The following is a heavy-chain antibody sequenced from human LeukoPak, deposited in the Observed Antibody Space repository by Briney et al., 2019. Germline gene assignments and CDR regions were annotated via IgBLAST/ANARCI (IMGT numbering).Heavy chain of an antibody. V-gene: IGHV1-8*01. CDR3: ARGVRRGSGSLYYFDY. CDR1: GYTFTSYD. Sequence: GASVKVSCKASGYTFTSYDINWVRQATGQGLEWMGWMNPNSGNTGYAQKFQGRVTMTRNTSISTAYMELSSLRSEDTAVYYCARGVRRGSGSLYYFDYWGQGTLVTVSS. CDR2: MNPNSGNT. J-gene: IGHJ4*02. D-gene: IGHD3-10*01.